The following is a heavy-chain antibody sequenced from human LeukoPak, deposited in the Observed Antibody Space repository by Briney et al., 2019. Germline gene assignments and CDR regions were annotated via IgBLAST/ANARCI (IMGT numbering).Heavy chain of an antibody. V-gene: IGHV3-7*01. J-gene: IGHJ4*02. CDR1: GLTFRSDR. CDR3: ARDWMLFHRPDY. CDR2: IKQDESEN. D-gene: IGHD2-21*01. Sequence: VGSPRLSRAVSGLTFRSDRMRCGCRGPGERVERVAVIKQDESENYYVDSVKGRFTISRDNAQNSLFLQMNSLRAEDTAMYYCARDWMLFHRPDYWGQGTLVTVSS.